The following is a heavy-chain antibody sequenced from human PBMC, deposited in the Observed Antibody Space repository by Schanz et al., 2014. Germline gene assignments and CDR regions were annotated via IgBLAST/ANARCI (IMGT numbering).Heavy chain of an antibody. Sequence: QVRLVQSGAEVKKPGASVKVSCKASGYTFTGYYMHWVRQAPGQGLEWLGTIFLNDGGTHSAEKFQGRVTMTRDTSTTTVYMDLSSLISEDTAVYYCAFDRDDAYDIWGQGTTVTVSS. CDR1: GYTFTGYY. V-gene: IGHV1-46*01. CDR3: AFDRDDAYDI. CDR2: IFLNDGGT. D-gene: IGHD3-9*01. J-gene: IGHJ3*02.